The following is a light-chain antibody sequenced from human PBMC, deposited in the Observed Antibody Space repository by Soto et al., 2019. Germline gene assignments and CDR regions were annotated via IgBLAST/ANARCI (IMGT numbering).Light chain of an antibody. V-gene: IGLV2-8*01. J-gene: IGLJ2*01. CDR3: SSYARNRDIL. Sequence: QSVLTQPTSVSGSPGQSITISCTGNSNDIGAYNYVSWYQQHPGKAPKLMIYEVSKRPSGVPDRFSGSKSGNTASLTVSGLQAEDEADYYCSSYARNRDILFGGGTKVTVL. CDR1: SNDIGAYNY. CDR2: EVS.